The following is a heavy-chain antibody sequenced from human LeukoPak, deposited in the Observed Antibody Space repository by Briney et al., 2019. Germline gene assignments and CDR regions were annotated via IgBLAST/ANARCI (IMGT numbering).Heavy chain of an antibody. CDR1: GSTFSNYW. CDR3: ARGHSISPNWFDP. D-gene: IGHD6-13*01. Sequence: GGSLRLSCAASGSTFSNYWMTWVRQAPGKGLEWVANIKLDGSEKYYVDSVKGRFTISRDNAKNSLYLQMNSLRAEDTAVYYCARGHSISPNWFDPWGQGTLVTVSS. V-gene: IGHV3-7*01. CDR2: IKLDGSEK. J-gene: IGHJ5*02.